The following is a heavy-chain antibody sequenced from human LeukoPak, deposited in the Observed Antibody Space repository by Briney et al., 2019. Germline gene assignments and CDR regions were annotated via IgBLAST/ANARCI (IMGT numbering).Heavy chain of an antibody. J-gene: IGHJ6*03. CDR2: INHSGST. V-gene: IGHV4-34*01. CDR1: GGSFSGYY. CDR3: ARERQLVGIYYYYYYMDV. Sequence: SETLSLTCAVYGGSFSGYYWSWIRQPPGKGLEWIGEINHSGSTNYNPSLKSRVTISVDTSKNQFSLKLSSVTAADTAVYYCARERQLVGIYYYYYYMDVWGKGTTVTVSS. D-gene: IGHD6-6*01.